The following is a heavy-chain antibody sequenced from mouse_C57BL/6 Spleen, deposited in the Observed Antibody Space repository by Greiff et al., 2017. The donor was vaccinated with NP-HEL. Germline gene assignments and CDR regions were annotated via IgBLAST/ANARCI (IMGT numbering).Heavy chain of an antibody. V-gene: IGHV1-82*01. D-gene: IGHD6-1*01. CDR1: GYAFSSSW. J-gene: IGHJ3*01. CDR2: IYPGDGDT. CDR3: ARPLFDF. Sequence: QVQLKQSGPELVKPGASVKISCKASGYAFSSSWMNWVKQRPGKGLEWIGRIYPGDGDTNYNGKFKGKATLTADKSSSTAYMQLSSLTSEDSAVYFCARPLFDFWGQGTLVTVSA.